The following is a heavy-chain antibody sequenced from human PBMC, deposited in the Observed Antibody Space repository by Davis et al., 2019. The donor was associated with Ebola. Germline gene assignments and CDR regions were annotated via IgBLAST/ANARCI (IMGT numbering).Heavy chain of an antibody. V-gene: IGHV1-69*13. J-gene: IGHJ4*02. CDR3: ARDGYSGYDRQDY. CDR1: GGTFSSYA. D-gene: IGHD5-12*01. Sequence: AASVKVSCKASGGTFSSYAISWVRQAPGQGLEWMGGIIPIFGTANYAQKFQGRVTITADESTSTAYMELSSLRSEDTAVYYCARDGYSGYDRQDYWGQGTLVTVSS. CDR2: IIPIFGTA.